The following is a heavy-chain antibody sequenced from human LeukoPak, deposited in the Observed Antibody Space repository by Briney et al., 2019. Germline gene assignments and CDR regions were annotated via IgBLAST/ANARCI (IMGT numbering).Heavy chain of an antibody. CDR3: ARPSAATYPSGEKQNYYGMDV. Sequence: SETLSLTCTVSGGSINSSSYYWGWIRQPPGKGLEWIGSMYYSGSTYYNPSLKSRVTISVDTSKNQFSLKLSSVTAADTAVYYCARPSAATYPSGEKQNYYGMDVWGQGSTVTVSS. D-gene: IGHD3-10*01. J-gene: IGHJ6*02. CDR2: MYYSGST. V-gene: IGHV4-39*01. CDR1: GGSINSSSYY.